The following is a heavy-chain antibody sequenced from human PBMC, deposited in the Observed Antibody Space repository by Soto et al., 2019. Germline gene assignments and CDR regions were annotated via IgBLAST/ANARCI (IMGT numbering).Heavy chain of an antibody. CDR3: ARDRGVEMATIRGVYYYYYGMDV. D-gene: IGHD5-12*01. V-gene: IGHV1-18*01. J-gene: IGHJ6*02. Sequence: ASVKVSCKASGYTFTSYGISWVRQAPGQGLEWMGWISAYNGNTNYAQKLQGRVTMTTDTSTSTAYMELRSLRSYDTAVYYCARDRGVEMATIRGVYYYYYGMDVWGQGTTVTVSS. CDR1: GYTFTSYG. CDR2: ISAYNGNT.